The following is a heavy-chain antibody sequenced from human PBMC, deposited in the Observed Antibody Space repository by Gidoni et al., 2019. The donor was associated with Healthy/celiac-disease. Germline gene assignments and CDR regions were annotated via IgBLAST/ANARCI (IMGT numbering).Heavy chain of an antibody. D-gene: IGHD1-7*01. CDR3: ARDLDWNYGWFDP. J-gene: IGHJ5*02. CDR1: GYNVTSYY. V-gene: IGHV1-46*03. Sequence: QVQLVQSGAEVKKHGASVKVSGKATGYNVTSYYMHWVRQAPGQGLEWMGIINPSGGSTSYAQKFQGRVTMTRDTSTSTVYMELSSLRSEDTAVYYCARDLDWNYGWFDPWGQGTLVTVSS. CDR2: INPSGGST.